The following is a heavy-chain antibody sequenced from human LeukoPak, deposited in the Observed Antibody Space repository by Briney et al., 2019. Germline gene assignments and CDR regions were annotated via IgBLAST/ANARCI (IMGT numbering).Heavy chain of an antibody. J-gene: IGHJ4*02. CDR1: GDSISSSSYY. CDR2: IYYSGST. D-gene: IGHD6-13*01. V-gene: IGHV4-39*01. Sequence: SETLSLTCAVSGDSISSSSYYWGWIRQPPGKGLEWIGNIYYSGSTYYNPSLKSRVTISVDTSKNQFSLKLSSVTAADTAVYYCARRKFGSSWRDSWGQGTLVTVSS. CDR3: ARRKFGSSWRDS.